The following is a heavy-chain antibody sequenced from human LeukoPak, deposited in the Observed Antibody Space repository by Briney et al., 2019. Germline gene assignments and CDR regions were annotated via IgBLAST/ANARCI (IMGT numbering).Heavy chain of an antibody. J-gene: IGHJ5*02. CDR1: GFTFSSYA. CDR2: ITTNGGST. D-gene: IGHD6-19*01. Sequence: GGSLRLSCSASGFTFSSYAMHWVRQAPGKGLEYVSAITTNGGSTYYADSVKGRFTISRGNSKNTLYLQMTSLRTEDTAVYYCVKGSGWYLYDWFDPWGQGTLVTVSS. CDR3: VKGSGWYLYDWFDP. V-gene: IGHV3-64D*06.